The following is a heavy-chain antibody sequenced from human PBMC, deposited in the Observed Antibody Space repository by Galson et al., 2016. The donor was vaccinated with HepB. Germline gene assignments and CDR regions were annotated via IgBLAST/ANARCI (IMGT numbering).Heavy chain of an antibody. CDR1: GFIFSKSW. V-gene: IGHV3-7*03. J-gene: IGHJ4*02. CDR2: LKEDGHDK. CDR3: ATGRGSY. D-gene: IGHD1-26*01. Sequence: SLRLSCAASGFIFSKSWMSWVRQPPGRGLEWVATLKEDGHDKYYVDSVKGRFTISRDNAEKSLYLQMNSLRAEDTALYFCATGRGSYWGQGTLVTVSS.